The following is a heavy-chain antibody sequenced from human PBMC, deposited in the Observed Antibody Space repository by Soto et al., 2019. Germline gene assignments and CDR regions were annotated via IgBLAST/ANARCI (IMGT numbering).Heavy chain of an antibody. CDR2: IYHSGST. Sequence: PSETLSLTCNVSGASISSGGYSWSWIRQPPGKGLEWIGYIYHSGSTYYNPSLKSRVTISVDRSKNQFSLKLSSVTAADTAVYYCARWGSSGWYFDYWGQGTLVTVSS. J-gene: IGHJ4*02. CDR1: GASISSGGYS. CDR3: ARWGSSGWYFDY. D-gene: IGHD6-19*01. V-gene: IGHV4-30-2*01.